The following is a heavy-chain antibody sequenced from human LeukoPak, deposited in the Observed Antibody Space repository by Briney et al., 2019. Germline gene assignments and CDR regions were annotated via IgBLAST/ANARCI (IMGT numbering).Heavy chain of an antibody. D-gene: IGHD1-1*01. CDR3: ARHSRTRGLRGYYFDY. Sequence: SETLSLTCTVSGGSISSSSYYWGWLRQPPGKGLEWIGSIYYSGSTYYNPSLKSRVTISVDTSKNQFSLKLSSVTAADTAVYYCARHSRTRGLRGYYFDYWGQGTLVTVSS. CDR1: GGSISSSSYY. V-gene: IGHV4-39*01. J-gene: IGHJ4*02. CDR2: IYYSGST.